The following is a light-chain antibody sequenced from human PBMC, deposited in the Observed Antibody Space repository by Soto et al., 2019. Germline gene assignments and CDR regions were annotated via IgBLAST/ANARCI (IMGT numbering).Light chain of an antibody. CDR1: QSITTW. CDR3: QQSSSYPLT. J-gene: IGKJ4*01. V-gene: IGKV1-5*03. CDR2: KAS. Sequence: DIQMTQSPSTLSASVGDRVTITCRASQSITTWLAWYQQKPGKAPKILIYKASSLQTGVPSRFSGSGAGTEFTLTISSLQTDDFAPYYCQQSSSYPLTFGGGTKVEI.